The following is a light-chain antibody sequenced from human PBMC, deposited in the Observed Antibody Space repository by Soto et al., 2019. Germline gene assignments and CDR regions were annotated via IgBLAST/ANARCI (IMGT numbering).Light chain of an antibody. J-gene: IGKJ1*01. CDR2: DSS. CDR3: QQYARSSWT. Sequence: EIVLTQSPDTLSLSPGERVTLSCRASQRVSNSYLVWYQQKPGQAPRLLIYDSSTRATGIPDRFSGSGSGTDFTLTISRLEPDDSAVYYCQQYARSSWTFGQGTKVEIK. CDR1: QRVSNSY. V-gene: IGKV3-20*01.